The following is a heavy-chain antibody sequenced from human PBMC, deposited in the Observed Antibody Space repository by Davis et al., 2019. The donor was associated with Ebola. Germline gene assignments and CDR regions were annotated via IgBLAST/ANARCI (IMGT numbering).Heavy chain of an antibody. CDR1: GFSFNSYT. Sequence: PGGSLRLSCIASGFSFNSYTMNWVRQAPGKGLEWLSYITNGGSTNSYADSVKGRFTVSRDNAKNSLYLQMNSLRAEDTAVYYCARAVVVAANFDYWGQGTLVTVSS. CDR2: ITNGGSTN. D-gene: IGHD2-15*01. V-gene: IGHV3-48*01. J-gene: IGHJ4*02. CDR3: ARAVVVAANFDY.